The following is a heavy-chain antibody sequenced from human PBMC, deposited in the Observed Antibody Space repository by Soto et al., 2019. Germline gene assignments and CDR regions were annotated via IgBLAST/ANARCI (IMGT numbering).Heavy chain of an antibody. Sequence: QVQLVESGGGLVKPGGSLRLACATSGFTFTDYDMSWIRQAPGKGLEWVSYISYSGTTIYYADSVRGRFAISRDNAEKSLYLHMNSRRAEDTAVYYCTRPCRYCNGGGPGNWFDPWGQGTLVTVSS. V-gene: IGHV3-11*01. D-gene: IGHD2-8*02. J-gene: IGHJ5*02. CDR2: ISYSGTTI. CDR3: TRPCRYCNGGGPGNWFDP. CDR1: GFTFTDYD.